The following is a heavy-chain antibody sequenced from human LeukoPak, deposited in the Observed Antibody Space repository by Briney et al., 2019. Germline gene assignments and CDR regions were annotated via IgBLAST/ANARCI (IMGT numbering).Heavy chain of an antibody. CDR3: ARSHGIVGSTYFDY. D-gene: IGHD1-26*01. CDR1: GFTFSTYG. J-gene: IGHJ4*02. V-gene: IGHV3-33*01. Sequence: GGSLRLSCAASGFTFSTYGMHWVRQAPGKGLEWVAFIWYDGSNKYYADSVKGRFTISRDNSKNTLYLQMNSLRAEDTAVYYCARSHGIVGSTYFDYWGQGTLVTVSS. CDR2: IWYDGSNK.